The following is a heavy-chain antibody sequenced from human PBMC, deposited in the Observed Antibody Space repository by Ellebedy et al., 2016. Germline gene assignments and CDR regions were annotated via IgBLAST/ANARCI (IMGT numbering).Heavy chain of an antibody. CDR1: GFTFRNYG. J-gene: IGHJ4*02. D-gene: IGHD2-8*01. CDR3: ATEYCTNAVCPH. V-gene: IGHV3-30*03. Sequence: GESLKISCAASGFTFRNYGMHWVRQAPGKGLEWVTLISHNGSYESYADSVKGRFTIFRDNSQNTVSLQMNSLRAEDTAIYYCATEYCTNAVCPHWGQGTLVTVSS. CDR2: ISHNGSYE.